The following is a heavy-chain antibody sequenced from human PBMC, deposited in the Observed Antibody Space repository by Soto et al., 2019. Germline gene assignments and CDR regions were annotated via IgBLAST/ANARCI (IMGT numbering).Heavy chain of an antibody. J-gene: IGHJ6*02. CDR3: ARPLTFCIAVAGPPWGAYYYGMDG. V-gene: IGHV5-51*01. CDR1: GYRLSLNY. Sequence: GESLKRSGTVPGYRLSLNYMDCVRPMHGKGLEWMGITYPGDSDTRYSPSFQGQVTISADKSISTAYLQWSSLKASDTAMYYCARPLTFCIAVAGPPWGAYYYGMDGRGQGKTVTIS. D-gene: IGHD6-19*01. CDR2: TYPGDSDT.